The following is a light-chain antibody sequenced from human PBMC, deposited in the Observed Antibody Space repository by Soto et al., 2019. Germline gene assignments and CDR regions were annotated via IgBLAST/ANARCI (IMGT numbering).Light chain of an antibody. CDR3: SSYTSSSTL. CDR2: EVS. Sequence: QPALTQPASVSGSPGQSITISCTGTSSDVGSCNYVSWYQQHPGKAPKLMIYEVSDRPSGISSRFSGSKSGNTASLTISGLQTEDEADYYCSSYTSSSTLFGTGTKVTVL. CDR1: SSDVGSCNY. V-gene: IGLV2-14*01. J-gene: IGLJ1*01.